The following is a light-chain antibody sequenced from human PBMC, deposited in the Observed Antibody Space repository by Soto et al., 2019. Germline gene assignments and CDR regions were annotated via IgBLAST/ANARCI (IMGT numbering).Light chain of an antibody. CDR3: YSYTSSRNWV. CDR1: SSDVGGYKY. J-gene: IGLJ3*02. Sequence: QSVLTQPASLSGSPGHSITISCTGTSSDVGGYKYVSWYQQHPGKAPKLMIYEVSNRPPGVSNRFSGSKSGNTASLTISGLQAEDEADYYCYSYTSSRNWVFGGGTQLTVL. V-gene: IGLV2-14*01. CDR2: EVS.